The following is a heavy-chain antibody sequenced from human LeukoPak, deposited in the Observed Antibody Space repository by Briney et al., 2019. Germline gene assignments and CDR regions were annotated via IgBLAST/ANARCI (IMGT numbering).Heavy chain of an antibody. V-gene: IGHV4-61*05. D-gene: IGHD5-18*01. J-gene: IGHJ4*02. CDR3: ARGDTAMAKALDY. Sequence: SETLSLTCTVSGGSISSSSYSWTWIRQPPGKGLEWIGFIYNRGNTDYNPSLKSRVTMSVDTSKNQFSLKLSSVTAADTAVYYCARGDTAMAKALDYWGQGTLVTVSS. CDR1: GGSISSSSYS. CDR2: IYNRGNT.